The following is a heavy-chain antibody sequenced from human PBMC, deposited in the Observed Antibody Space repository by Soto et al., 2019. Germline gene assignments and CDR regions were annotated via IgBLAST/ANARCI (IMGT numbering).Heavy chain of an antibody. CDR1: GFSLSSRGVG. V-gene: IGHV2-5*02. CDR3: ARTIAAPRPMPFDY. J-gene: IGHJ4*02. Sequence: SGPTLVNPTETLTLTCTFSGFSLSSRGVGVGWIRQPPGKALEWLAFIYWDDDKRYRPSLKTRLTISKDTSKNQVVLTMTNMDPVDTATYYCARTIAAPRPMPFDYWGQGTLVTVSS. D-gene: IGHD6-6*01. CDR2: IYWDDDK.